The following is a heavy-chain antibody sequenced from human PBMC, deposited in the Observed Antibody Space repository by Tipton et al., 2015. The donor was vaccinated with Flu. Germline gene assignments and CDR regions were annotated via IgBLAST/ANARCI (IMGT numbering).Heavy chain of an antibody. CDR1: GGSISSYY. J-gene: IGHJ6*02. CDR2: IYYSGST. CDR3: ARGTKQRRGIHYGMDV. V-gene: IGHV4-59*01. Sequence: TLSLTCTVSGGSISSYYWSWIRQPPGKGLEWIGYIYYSGSTNYNPSLKSRVTISVDTSKNQFSLKLSSVTAADTAVYYCARGTKQRRGIHYGMDVWGQGTPVPVSS. D-gene: IGHD6-25*01.